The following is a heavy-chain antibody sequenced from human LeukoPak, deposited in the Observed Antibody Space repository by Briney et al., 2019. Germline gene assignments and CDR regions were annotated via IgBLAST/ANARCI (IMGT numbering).Heavy chain of an antibody. CDR1: GGSISSYY. D-gene: IGHD5/OR15-5a*01. V-gene: IGHV4-59*08. CDR3: ARLNFVYQAWFDP. J-gene: IGHJ5*02. CDR2: IYYSGST. Sequence: PSETLSLTCTVSGGSISSYYWSWIRQPPGKGLEWIGYIYYSGSTNYNPSLKSRVTISVDTSKNQFSLKLSSVTAADTAVYYCARLNFVYQAWFDPWGQGTQVIVSS.